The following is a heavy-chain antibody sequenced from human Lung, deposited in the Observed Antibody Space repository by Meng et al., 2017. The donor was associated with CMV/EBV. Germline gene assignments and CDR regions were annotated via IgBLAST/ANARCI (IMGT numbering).Heavy chain of an antibody. CDR1: GFTFSSYS. Sequence: GESLKIPCAAPGFTFSSYSMHWVRQAPGKGLEWVAVISYDGSNKYYADSVKGRFTISRDNSKNTLYLQINSLRAEDTTVYYCSADNNGAYGEAFDIWGQGTXVTVSS. J-gene: IGHJ3*02. CDR3: SADNNGAYGEAFDI. D-gene: IGHD4-17*01. CDR2: ISYDGSNK. V-gene: IGHV3-30-3*01.